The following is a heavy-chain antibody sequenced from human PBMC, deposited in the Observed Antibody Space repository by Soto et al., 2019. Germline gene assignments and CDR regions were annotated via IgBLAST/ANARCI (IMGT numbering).Heavy chain of an antibody. V-gene: IGHV5-51*01. CDR1: GYSFTSYW. CDR3: ARPKGYCSGGSCYPGAFDI. D-gene: IGHD2-15*01. Sequence: GESLKISCKGSGYSFTSYWIGWVRQMPGKGLEWMGIIYPGDSDTRYSPSFQGQVTISADKSISTAYLQWSSLKASDTAMYYCARPKGYCSGGSCYPGAFDIWGQGTMVTVSS. CDR2: IYPGDSDT. J-gene: IGHJ3*02.